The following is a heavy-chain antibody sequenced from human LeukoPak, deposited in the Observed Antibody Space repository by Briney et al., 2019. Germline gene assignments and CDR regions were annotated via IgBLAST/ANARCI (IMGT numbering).Heavy chain of an antibody. CDR2: IYYSGST. Sequence: SETLSLTCTVSGGSVSSGSYYWSWIRQPPGKGLEWIGYIYYSGSTNYNPSLKSRVTISVDTSKNQFSLKLSSVTAADTAVYYCARDAATVTTGFDYWGQGTLATVSS. CDR1: GGSVSSGSYY. D-gene: IGHD4-11*01. CDR3: ARDAATVTTGFDY. J-gene: IGHJ4*02. V-gene: IGHV4-61*01.